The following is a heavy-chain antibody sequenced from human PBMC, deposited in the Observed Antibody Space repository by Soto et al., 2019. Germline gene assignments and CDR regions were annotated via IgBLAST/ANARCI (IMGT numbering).Heavy chain of an antibody. CDR2: MNPNSGNT. CDR3: ARELTQPYDYGMDV. V-gene: IGHV1-8*01. J-gene: IGHJ6*02. CDR1: GYTFTSYD. Sequence: QVQLVQSGAEVKKPGASVKVSCKASGYTFTSYDINWVRQATGQGLEWMGWMNPNSGNTGYAQKFQGRVTMTRNTSIGTAYMGLSSLRSEDTAVYYCARELTQPYDYGMDVWGQATTVTVSS. D-gene: IGHD3-10*01.